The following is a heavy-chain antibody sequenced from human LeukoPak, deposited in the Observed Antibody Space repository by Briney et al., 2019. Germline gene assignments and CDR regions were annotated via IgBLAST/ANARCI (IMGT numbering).Heavy chain of an antibody. D-gene: IGHD3-3*01. CDR2: IYYSGSA. CDR3: AREGGFYRPLDY. V-gene: IGHV4-39*02. Sequence: SETLSLTCTVSGGSISSSSYYWGWIRQPPGKGLEWIGSIYYSGSAYYNPSLKSRVTISVDTSKNQFSLKLSSVTAADTAVYYCAREGGFYRPLDYSGQGTLVTVSS. CDR1: GGSISSSSYY. J-gene: IGHJ4*02.